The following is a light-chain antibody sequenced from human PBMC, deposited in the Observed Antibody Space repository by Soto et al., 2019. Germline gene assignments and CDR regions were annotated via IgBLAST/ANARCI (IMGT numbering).Light chain of an antibody. Sequence: DIQMTQSPSTLSASVGDRVIITCRASQSINNRLAWYQQSPGKAPKLLIYRASSLESGVPSRFSGSGSGTEFTLTISSLQPDDSAIYFCQKYSGAPVFGQGTKVEIK. CDR3: QKYSGAPV. V-gene: IGKV1-5*03. CDR2: RAS. CDR1: QSINNR. J-gene: IGKJ1*01.